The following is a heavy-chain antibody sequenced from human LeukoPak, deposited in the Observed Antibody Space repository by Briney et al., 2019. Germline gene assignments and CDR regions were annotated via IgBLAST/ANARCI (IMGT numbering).Heavy chain of an antibody. Sequence: GGSLRLSCAASGFTVSSNYMSWVRQAPGKGLEWVAFIRYDGSNKYYADSVKGRFTISRDNSKNTLYLQMNSLRAEDTAVYYCAKTSPLGWEAFDIWGQGTMVTVSS. D-gene: IGHD1-26*01. V-gene: IGHV3-30*02. CDR1: GFTVSSNY. J-gene: IGHJ3*02. CDR2: IRYDGSNK. CDR3: AKTSPLGWEAFDI.